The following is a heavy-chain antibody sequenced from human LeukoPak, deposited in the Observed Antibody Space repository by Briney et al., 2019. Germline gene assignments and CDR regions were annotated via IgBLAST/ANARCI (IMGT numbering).Heavy chain of an antibody. CDR1: GFTFRNYW. Sequence: PGGSLRLSCAVSGFTFRNYWMDWVRQAPGRWLEWVANINQDGSEKYFVDSVKGRFTISRDNARNSLYLQMNSLRDEDTAVYYCSRALEVWGKGTTVTVSS. CDR3: SRALEV. CDR2: INQDGSEK. J-gene: IGHJ6*04. V-gene: IGHV3-7*01.